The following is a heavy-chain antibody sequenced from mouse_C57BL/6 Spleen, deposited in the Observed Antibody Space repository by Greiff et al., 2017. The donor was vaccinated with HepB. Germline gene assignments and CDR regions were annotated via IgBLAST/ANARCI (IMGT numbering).Heavy chain of an antibody. D-gene: IGHD2-4*01. V-gene: IGHV1-9*01. CDR1: GYTFTGYW. J-gene: IGHJ4*01. Sequence: VKLMESGAELMKSGASVKLSCKATGYTFTGYWIEWVKQRPGHGLEWIGEFLPGSGSINYNEKFKGKATFTADTSSNTAYMQLSSLTTEDSAIYYCARSYDYDGGGYYAMDYWGQGTSVTVSS. CDR2: FLPGSGSI. CDR3: ARSYDYDGGGYYAMDY.